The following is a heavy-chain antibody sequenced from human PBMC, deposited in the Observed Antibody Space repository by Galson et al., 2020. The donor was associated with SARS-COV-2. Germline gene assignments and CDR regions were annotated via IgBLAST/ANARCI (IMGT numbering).Heavy chain of an antibody. CDR3: AREGGFVVVPAAATNFDY. V-gene: IGHV4-39*07. J-gene: IGHJ4*02. CDR1: GGSISSSSYY. CDR2: IYYSGST. Sequence: SQTLSLTCTVSGGSISSSSYYWGWIRKPPGKGLEWIGSIYYSGSTYYNPSLKSRVTISVDTSKNQFSLKLSSVTAADTAVYYCAREGGFVVVPAAATNFDYWGQGTLVTVSS. D-gene: IGHD2-2*01.